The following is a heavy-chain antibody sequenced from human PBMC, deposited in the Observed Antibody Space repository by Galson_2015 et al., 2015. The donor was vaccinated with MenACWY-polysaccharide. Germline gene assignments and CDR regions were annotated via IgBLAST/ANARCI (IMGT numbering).Heavy chain of an antibody. J-gene: IGHJ4*01. CDR3: ASQTWTAYFDY. D-gene: IGHD3/OR15-3a*01. Sequence: SLRLSCAASGFTFSNYWMSWVRQAPGKGLEWVANIKQDGSEKYYVDSVKGRFTISRDNAKTSLYLQMNSLRAEDTAMYYCASQTWTAYFDYSGHGILVTVSS. CDR2: IKQDGSEK. V-gene: IGHV3-7*03. CDR1: GFTFSNYW.